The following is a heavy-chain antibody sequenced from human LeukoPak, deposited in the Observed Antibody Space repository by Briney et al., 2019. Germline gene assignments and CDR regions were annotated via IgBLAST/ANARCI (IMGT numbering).Heavy chain of an antibody. V-gene: IGHV1-69*01. D-gene: IGHD4-17*01. CDR1: GGTFSSYA. Sequence: SVKVSCKASGGTFSSYAISWVRQAPGQGLEWMGGIIPIFGTANYAQKFQGRVTITADESTSTAYMELSSLRSEDTAVYYCAYRSGRNGASDYWGQGTLVTVSS. J-gene: IGHJ4*02. CDR3: AYRSGRNGASDY. CDR2: IIPIFGTA.